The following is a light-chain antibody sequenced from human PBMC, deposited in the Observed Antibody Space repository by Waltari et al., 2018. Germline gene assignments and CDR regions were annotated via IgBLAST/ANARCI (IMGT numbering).Light chain of an antibody. Sequence: NFLLTQPRPVSEPPGKTVTISCSGSRANIASTFVHWYQPRPGSAPTIIIYDDDQRPSGVPDRFSGSIDRSSNSASLTISGLKTEDEADYFCQSYNDNNEGVFGGGTKLTVL. CDR2: DDD. CDR3: QSYNDNNEGV. CDR1: RANIASTF. V-gene: IGLV6-57*02. J-gene: IGLJ2*01.